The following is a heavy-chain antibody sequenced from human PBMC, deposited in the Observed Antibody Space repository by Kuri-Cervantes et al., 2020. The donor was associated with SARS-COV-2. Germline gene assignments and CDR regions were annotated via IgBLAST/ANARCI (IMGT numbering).Heavy chain of an antibody. CDR3: ARDLGYCSGGSCWTGDY. D-gene: IGHD2-15*01. CDR2: ITRSSVYI. V-gene: IGHV3-21*01. CDR1: GFTFSAYT. Sequence: GGSLRLSCVASGFTFSAYTLNWVRQAPGKGLEWVSSITRSSVYISYADSLKGRFTISRDNAKNSLYLQMNSLRAEDTAVYYCARDLGYCSGGSCWTGDYWGQGTLVTVSS. J-gene: IGHJ4*02.